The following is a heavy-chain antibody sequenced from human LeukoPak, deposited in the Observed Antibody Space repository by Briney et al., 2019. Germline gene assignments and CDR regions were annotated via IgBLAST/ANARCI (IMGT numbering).Heavy chain of an antibody. CDR1: GYSFTSYW. CDR2: IYPDDSDT. Sequence: GESLKISCQGSGYSFTSYWIGWVRQMPGKGLEWMGIIYPDDSDTTYSPSFQGQVTISADKSISTAYLQWSSLKASDTAMYYCARSRSNSWAGFDPWGQGTLVTVSS. J-gene: IGHJ5*02. CDR3: ARSRSNSWAGFDP. V-gene: IGHV5-51*01. D-gene: IGHD6-13*01.